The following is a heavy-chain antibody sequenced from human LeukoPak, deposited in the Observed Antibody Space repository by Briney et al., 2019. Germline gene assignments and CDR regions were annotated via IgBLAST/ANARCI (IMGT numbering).Heavy chain of an antibody. V-gene: IGHV1-8*03. CDR1: GYTFTSYD. CDR2: MNPNSGNT. Sequence: ASVKVSCKASGYTFTSYDINWVRQATGQGLEWMGWMNPNSGNTSYAQKCQGRVTITRNTSISTAYMELSSLRSEDTAVYYCARAPRITMVRGVIYWFDPWGQGTLVTVSS. D-gene: IGHD3-10*01. CDR3: ARAPRITMVRGVIYWFDP. J-gene: IGHJ5*02.